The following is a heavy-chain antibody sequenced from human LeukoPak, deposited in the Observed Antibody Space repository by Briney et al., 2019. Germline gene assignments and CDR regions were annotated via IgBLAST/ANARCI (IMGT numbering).Heavy chain of an antibody. V-gene: IGHV1-2*02. CDR1: GGTFSSYA. CDR2: INPNSGGT. CDR3: ARDPSGYYMGTDY. J-gene: IGHJ4*02. D-gene: IGHD3-9*01. Sequence: GSSVKVSCKASGGTFSSYAISWVRQAPGQGLEWMGWINPNSGGTNYAQKFQGRVTMTRDTSISTAYMELSRLRSDDTAVYYCARDPSGYYMGTDYWGQGTLVTVSS.